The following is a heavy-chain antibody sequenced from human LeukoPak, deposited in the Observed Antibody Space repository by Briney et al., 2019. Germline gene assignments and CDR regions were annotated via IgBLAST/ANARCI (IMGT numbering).Heavy chain of an antibody. J-gene: IGHJ3*02. CDR1: GGSISSGGYS. CDR2: IYHSGST. V-gene: IGHV4-30-2*01. D-gene: IGHD2-2*01. CDR3: ARGVRIPAANAFDI. Sequence: PSQTLSLTCAVSGGSISSGGYSWSWIRQPPGKGLEWIGYIYHSGSTYYNPSLKSRVTISVDRSKNPFSLKLSSVTAADTAVYSCARGVRIPAANAFDIWGQGTMVTVSS.